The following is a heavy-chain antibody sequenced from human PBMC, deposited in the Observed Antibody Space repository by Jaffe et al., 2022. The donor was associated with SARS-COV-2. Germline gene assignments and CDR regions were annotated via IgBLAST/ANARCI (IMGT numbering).Heavy chain of an antibody. CDR1: GFTFSSFA. J-gene: IGHJ2*01. CDR3: AKVVVDGNYPYWFFDL. V-gene: IGHV3-23*01. D-gene: IGHD2-15*01. CDR2: ISGNGGST. Sequence: EVQLLESGGGLVQPGGSLRLSCAASGFTFSSFAMSWVRQAPGKGLEWVSAISGNGGSTNYADSVKGRLTISRDNSKNTLFLQMNSLGADDAAVYYCAKVVVDGNYPYWFFDLWGRGTLVTVSS.